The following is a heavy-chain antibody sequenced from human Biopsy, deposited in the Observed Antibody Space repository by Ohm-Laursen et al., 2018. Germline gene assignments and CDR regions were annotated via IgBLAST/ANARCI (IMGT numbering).Heavy chain of an antibody. CDR2: ISPYNFNT. J-gene: IGHJ4*02. CDR3: AADINVWNVNY. V-gene: IGHV1-18*01. Sequence: ATVKISCKVSGYTFSSYAVMWVRQAPGQGLEWMGWISPYNFNTNYAQKFQGRATMTTDTSTNTAYMELRSLRSEDTAVYYCAADINVWNVNYWGQGTQVTVSS. CDR1: GYTFSSYA. D-gene: IGHD1-1*01.